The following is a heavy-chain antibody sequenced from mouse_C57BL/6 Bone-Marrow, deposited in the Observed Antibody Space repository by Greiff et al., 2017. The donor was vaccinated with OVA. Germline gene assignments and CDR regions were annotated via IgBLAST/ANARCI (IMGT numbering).Heavy chain of an antibody. CDR3: ARRRIMGFDY. CDR2: IDPSDSYT. Sequence: QVQLQQPGAELVLPGASVKLSCKAPGYTFTSYWMHWVKQRPGQGLEWIGEIDPSDSYTNYNQKFKGKSTLTVDKSSSTAYMQLSSLTSEDSAVYYCARRRIMGFDYWGQGTTLTVSS. V-gene: IGHV1-69*01. CDR1: GYTFTSYW. J-gene: IGHJ2*01.